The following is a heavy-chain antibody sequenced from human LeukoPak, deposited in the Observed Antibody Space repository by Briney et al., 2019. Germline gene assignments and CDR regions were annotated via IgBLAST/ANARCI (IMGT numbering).Heavy chain of an antibody. J-gene: IGHJ4*02. CDR3: AKDGPEPIVVVPAAD. D-gene: IGHD2-2*01. Sequence: GGSLRLSCAASGFTFSSYGMHWVRQAPGKGLEWVAFIRYDGSNKYYADSVKGRFTISRDNSKNTLYLQMNSLRAEDTAVYYCAKDGPEPIVVVPAADWGQGTLVTVSS. V-gene: IGHV3-30*02. CDR2: IRYDGSNK. CDR1: GFTFSSYG.